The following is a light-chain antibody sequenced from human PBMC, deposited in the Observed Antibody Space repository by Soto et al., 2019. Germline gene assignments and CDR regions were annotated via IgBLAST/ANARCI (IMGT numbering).Light chain of an antibody. V-gene: IGKV3D-15*01. CDR1: QSVSSSY. Sequence: EIVLTQSPGSLSLSPGERATLSCRASQSVSSSYLAWYQQKPGQAPRLLIYDVSNRATGIPARFSGSGSGTEFSLTITSLQSEDFAVYYCQQYNDWLWTFGQGTKVDIK. J-gene: IGKJ1*01. CDR3: QQYNDWLWT. CDR2: DVS.